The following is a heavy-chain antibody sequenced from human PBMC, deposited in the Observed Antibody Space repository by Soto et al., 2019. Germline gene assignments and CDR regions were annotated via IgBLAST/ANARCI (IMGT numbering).Heavy chain of an antibody. CDR1: GFTFSSYE. CDR3: ARDGGGPYYYYYGMDV. V-gene: IGHV3-48*03. D-gene: IGHD3-16*01. Sequence: PAGSLRLSCAASGFTFSSYEMNWVRQAPGKGLEWVSYISSSGSTIYYADSVKGRFTISRDNAKNSLYLQMNSLRAEDTAVYYCARDGGGPYYYYYGMDVWGQGTTVTVSS. J-gene: IGHJ6*02. CDR2: ISSSGSTI.